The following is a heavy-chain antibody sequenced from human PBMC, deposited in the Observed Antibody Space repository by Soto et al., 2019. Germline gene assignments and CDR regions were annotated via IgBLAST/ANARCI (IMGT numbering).Heavy chain of an antibody. CDR1: GFTVSNNY. V-gene: IGHV3-53*02. CDR3: VARSSGADY. J-gene: IGHJ4*02. CDR2: IYSAGST. D-gene: IGHD6-6*01. Sequence: EVQVVETGGGLIQPGGSLRLSCAASGFTVSNNYMSWVRQAPGKGLDWVSVIYSAGSTYYADSAKGRFTISRDTSKNTLYLQMNSLSAEDTAIYYCVARSSGADYWGQGTLVTVSS.